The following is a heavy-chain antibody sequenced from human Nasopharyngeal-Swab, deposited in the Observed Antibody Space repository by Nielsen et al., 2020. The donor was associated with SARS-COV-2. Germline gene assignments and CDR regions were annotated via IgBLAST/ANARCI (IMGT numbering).Heavy chain of an antibody. Sequence: WISRSPSRGLEWLGRTCYRSKWYNDYAVSVKSRITINPDTSKKQFSLNLNSVTPEDTAVYYCARARGAYGDYYYYYYMDVWGKGTTVTVSS. D-gene: IGHD4-17*01. CDR2: TCYRSKWYN. V-gene: IGHV6-1*01. CDR3: ARARGAYGDYYYYYYMDV. J-gene: IGHJ6*03.